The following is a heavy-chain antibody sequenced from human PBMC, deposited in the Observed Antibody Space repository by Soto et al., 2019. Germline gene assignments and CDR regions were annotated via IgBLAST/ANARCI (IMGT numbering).Heavy chain of an antibody. CDR3: ARVGLRGGNTGNTGFAFDT. V-gene: IGHV4-59*13. Sequence: PSETLSLTCTVSGGSIASYYWCWIRPSPGKGLEWIGYIFYSGSTNYNASLKSRVTISVDTSKNQCSLRLTSVTAADTAVYYCARVGLRGGNTGNTGFAFDTWGQGTMVT. J-gene: IGHJ3*02. CDR2: IFYSGST. D-gene: IGHD2-15*01. CDR1: GGSIASYY.